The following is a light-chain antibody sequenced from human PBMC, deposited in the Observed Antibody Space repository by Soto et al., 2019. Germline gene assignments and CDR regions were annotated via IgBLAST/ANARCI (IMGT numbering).Light chain of an antibody. Sequence: EIVLTQSPATLSLSPGDRATISCRASQSVSSYFAWYQQKPGQAPRLLIYDASNRATGIPARFSGSGSGTDSLPTISRLEPEDFAVYYYQQHNNWSGTFGQGTKLEIK. CDR1: QSVSSY. V-gene: IGKV3-11*01. J-gene: IGKJ2*01. CDR3: QQHNNWSGT. CDR2: DAS.